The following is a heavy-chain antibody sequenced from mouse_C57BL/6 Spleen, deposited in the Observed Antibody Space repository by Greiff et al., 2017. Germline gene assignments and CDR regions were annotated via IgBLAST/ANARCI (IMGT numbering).Heavy chain of an antibody. CDR1: GYAFTNYL. CDR3: ARGGLTTVVALDY. CDR2: INPGSGGT. Sequence: QVQLQQSGAELVRPGTSVKVSCKASGYAFTNYLIEWVKQRPGQGLEWIGVINPGSGGTNYNEKFKGKATLTADKSSSTAYMQLSSLTSADSAVYFCARGGLTTVVALDYWGQGTTLTVSS. V-gene: IGHV1-54*01. D-gene: IGHD1-1*01. J-gene: IGHJ2*01.